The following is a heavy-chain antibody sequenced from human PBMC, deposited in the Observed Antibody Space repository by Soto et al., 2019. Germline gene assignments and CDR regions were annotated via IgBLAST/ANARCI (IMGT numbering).Heavy chain of an antibody. V-gene: IGHV3-23*01. CDR1: GFTFSSYA. CDR2: ISGSGGST. J-gene: IGHJ4*02. Sequence: EVQLLESGGGLVQPGGSLSLSCAAYGFTFSSYAMSCVRQAPGKGLEWVSAISGSGGSTYYADSVKCRFTISRDNSKNTLYRQMISLRVADTAVYYWSKDHDCDDYGGIIFDYWCQGTLVTVSS. CDR3: SKDHDCDDYGGIIFDY. D-gene: IGHD4-17*01.